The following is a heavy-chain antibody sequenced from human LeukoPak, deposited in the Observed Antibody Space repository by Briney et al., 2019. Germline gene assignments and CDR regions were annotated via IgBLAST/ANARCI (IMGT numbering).Heavy chain of an antibody. Sequence: GGSLRLSCAASGFDFSTYAMSWVRQAPGKGLEWVSGISGSGDTTYYADSVKGRFTISRDNSKNTLYLQMNSLRAEDTAVYYCAKAAGNLRENWFDPGAREPWSPSPQ. CDR1: GFDFSTYA. V-gene: IGHV3-23*01. CDR3: AKAAGNLRENWFDP. CDR2: ISGSGDTT. J-gene: IGHJ5*02. D-gene: IGHD6-13*01.